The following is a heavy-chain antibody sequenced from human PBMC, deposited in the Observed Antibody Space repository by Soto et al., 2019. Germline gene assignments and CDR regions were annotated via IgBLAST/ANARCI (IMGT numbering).Heavy chain of an antibody. J-gene: IGHJ3*02. CDR2: ISASNGNT. CDR1: GYTFTSYG. Sequence: QVQLVQSGAEVKKPGASVKVSCKASGYTFTSYGISWVRQAPGQGLEWMGWISASNGNTNYAQKLQGRVTMTTDKSTSTAYMELRSLRSDDTAGYYCAREYRSGWYLGNAFDIWGQGTMVTVSS. D-gene: IGHD6-19*01. CDR3: AREYRSGWYLGNAFDI. V-gene: IGHV1-18*01.